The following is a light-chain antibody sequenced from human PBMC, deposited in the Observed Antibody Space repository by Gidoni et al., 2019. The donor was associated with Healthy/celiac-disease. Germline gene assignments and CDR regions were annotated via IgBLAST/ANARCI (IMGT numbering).Light chain of an antibody. CDR3: QQYGSSPRT. J-gene: IGKJ1*01. CDR1: QSVSSSY. Sequence: VLTQSPVTPSLSPGERATLSFRASQSVSSSYLAWYQQKPGEDPRLLIYGAAIRATGIPDRFSGSGSGTDFTLTISRLEPEDFAVYYCQQYGSSPRTFGQGTKVEIK. V-gene: IGKV3-20*01. CDR2: GAA.